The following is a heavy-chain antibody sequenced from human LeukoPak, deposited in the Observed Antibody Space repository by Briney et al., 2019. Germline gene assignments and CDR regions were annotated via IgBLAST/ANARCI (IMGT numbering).Heavy chain of an antibody. Sequence: PPGGSLRLSCAASGFTFTNYAMNWVRQAPGKGLEWVSAISGSGGSSSYADSVRGRFTISRDNSNNMLYLQMNSLRAEDTAVYYCAKPLRDAGSFNYPYFDFWGQGTLVTVSS. CDR1: GFTFTNYA. CDR2: ISGSGGSS. J-gene: IGHJ4*02. CDR3: AKPLRDAGSFNYPYFDF. V-gene: IGHV3-23*01. D-gene: IGHD5-24*01.